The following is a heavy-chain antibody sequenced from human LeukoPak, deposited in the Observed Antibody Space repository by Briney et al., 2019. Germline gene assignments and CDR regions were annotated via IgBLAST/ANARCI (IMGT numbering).Heavy chain of an antibody. CDR3: ATDRLDDPLGY. CDR2: ISSSGSTI. Sequence: GGSLRLSCAASGFTFSDYYMSWIRQAPGKGLEWVSYISSSGSTIYYADSVKGRFTISRDNTKKSLYLQMNSLRAEDTAVYYRATDRLDDPLGYWGQGTLVTVSS. D-gene: IGHD1-1*01. V-gene: IGHV3-11*01. CDR1: GFTFSDYY. J-gene: IGHJ4*02.